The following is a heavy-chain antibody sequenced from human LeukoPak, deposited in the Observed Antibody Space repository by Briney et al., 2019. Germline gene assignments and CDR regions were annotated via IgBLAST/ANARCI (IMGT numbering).Heavy chain of an antibody. CDR2: ISLAGRT. V-gene: IGHV4-4*02. CDR3: ARGVRLGDLSLGY. D-gene: IGHD3-16*02. J-gene: IGHJ4*02. Sequence: PSETLSLTCGVSGGSITTTNYWSWVRQPPGGGLEWIGEISLAGRTRYNPSLKSRVNISIDESKNHLYLNLASVTAADTAVYYCARGVRLGDLSLGYWGQGTLVTVSS. CDR1: GGSITTTNY.